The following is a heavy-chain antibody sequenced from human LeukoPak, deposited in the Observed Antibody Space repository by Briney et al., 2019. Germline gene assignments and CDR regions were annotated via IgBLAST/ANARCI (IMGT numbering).Heavy chain of an antibody. Sequence: PGGSLRLSCAASGFTFSTYAMSWVRQAPGEGLEWVSAIRGGGGSASYADSVKGRFTISRDNSQNTLYLQMNSLRAEDTAVYYCAKEASSYSYFDYWGQGTLVTVSS. J-gene: IGHJ4*02. CDR2: IRGGGGSA. D-gene: IGHD2-15*01. CDR3: AKEASSYSYFDY. CDR1: GFTFSTYA. V-gene: IGHV3-23*01.